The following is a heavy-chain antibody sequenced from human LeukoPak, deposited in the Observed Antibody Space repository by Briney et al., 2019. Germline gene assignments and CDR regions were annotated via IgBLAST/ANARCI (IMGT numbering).Heavy chain of an antibody. CDR2: LSHSGSS. CDR1: GGSISSYY. V-gene: IGHV4-59*01. Sequence: SETLSLTCTVSGGSISSYYWSWIRQPPGRGLEWIGYLSHSGSSDSNPSLKSRVTILVDTSKNQFSLKLTSVTAADTAVYYCARARYANAWYAFDIWGQGTMVTVPS. CDR3: ARARYANAWYAFDI. J-gene: IGHJ3*02. D-gene: IGHD2-2*01.